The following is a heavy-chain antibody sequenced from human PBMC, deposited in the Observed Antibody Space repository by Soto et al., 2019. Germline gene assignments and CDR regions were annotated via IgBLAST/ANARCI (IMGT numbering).Heavy chain of an antibody. J-gene: IGHJ6*02. D-gene: IGHD6-13*01. CDR1: GYTFTSYG. V-gene: IGHV1-18*01. Sequence: QVQLVQSGAEVKKPGASVKVSCKASGYTFTSYGISWVRQAPGQGLEWMGWISAYNGNTNYAQKLQGRVTMTTDTSTSTAYMELRSLRSADTAVYYCARGVGQQLPTVYYYGMDVWGQGTTVTVSS. CDR2: ISAYNGNT. CDR3: ARGVGQQLPTVYYYGMDV.